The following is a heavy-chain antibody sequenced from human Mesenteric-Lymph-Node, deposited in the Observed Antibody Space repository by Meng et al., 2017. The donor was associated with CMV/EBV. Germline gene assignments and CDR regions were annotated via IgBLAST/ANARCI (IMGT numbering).Heavy chain of an antibody. J-gene: IGHJ4*02. CDR1: GFTFSTYA. V-gene: IGHV3-23*01. CDR3: AKDRGENYYDTGGPSDY. CDR2: VSGSGSITYYADSVSSSGGNK. Sequence: GESLKISCAASGFTFSTYAMNWVRQPPGKGLEWVSGVSGSGSITYYADSVSSSGGNKYYADSVEGRFTISRDNSKNTLYLQMNSLRAEDTAVYYCAKDRGENYYDTGGPSDYWGQGTLVTVSS. D-gene: IGHD3-22*01.